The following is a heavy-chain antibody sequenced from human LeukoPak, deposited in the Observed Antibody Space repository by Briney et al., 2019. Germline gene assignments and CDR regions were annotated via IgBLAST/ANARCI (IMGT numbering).Heavy chain of an antibody. D-gene: IGHD2-2*01. CDR2: ISQSSDRI. Sequence: GGSLRLSCAASGYTFSSYSMNWVRQAPGKGLEWVSYISQSSDRIYHADSVKGRFTISRDNAKNSLYLQMDSLRVEDTAVYYCARDLLNDEGSSYFFDQWGQGTLVTVAS. J-gene: IGHJ4*02. CDR1: GYTFSSYS. CDR3: ARDLLNDEGSSYFFDQ. V-gene: IGHV3-48*04.